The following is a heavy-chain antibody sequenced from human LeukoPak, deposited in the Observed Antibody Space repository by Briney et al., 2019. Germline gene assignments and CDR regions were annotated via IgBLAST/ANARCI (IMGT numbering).Heavy chain of an antibody. Sequence: GASVKVSCKASGYTFTSYDINWVRQAPGQGLEWMGWISAYNGNTNYAQKLQGRVTMTTDTSTSTAYMELRSLRSDDTAVYYCARDTRLRRFLDPGPFDYWGQGTLVTVSS. D-gene: IGHD3-3*01. CDR1: GYTFTSYD. J-gene: IGHJ4*02. CDR3: ARDTRLRRFLDPGPFDY. V-gene: IGHV1-18*01. CDR2: ISAYNGNT.